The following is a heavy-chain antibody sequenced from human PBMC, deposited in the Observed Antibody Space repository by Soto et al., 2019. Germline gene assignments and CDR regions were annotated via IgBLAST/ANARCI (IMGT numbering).Heavy chain of an antibody. J-gene: IGHJ4*02. Sequence: SETLSLTCAVYGGSFSGYYWSWIRQPPGKGLEWIGEINHSGSTNYNPSLKSRVTISVGTCKNQSSLKLSSVTAADTAGYYFSRAQLRYYDFWSGYYGRWYFDYWGQGTLVNVS. CDR1: GGSFSGYY. CDR3: SRAQLRYYDFWSGYYGRWYFDY. CDR2: INHSGST. D-gene: IGHD3-3*01. V-gene: IGHV4-34*01.